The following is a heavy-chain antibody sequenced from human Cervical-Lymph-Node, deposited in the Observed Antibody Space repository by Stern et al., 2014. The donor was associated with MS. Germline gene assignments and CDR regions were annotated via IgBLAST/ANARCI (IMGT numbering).Heavy chain of an antibody. CDR3: AHRRGVFGFHP. Sequence: QVTLKESGPTVVKPIQTLTLTCTFSGFSLNTSGVAVGWIRQPPGKALEWLALFYWDDDKRYSPSLKTRLTITKDTSKNQVVLTMTNMDPVDTGTYYCAHRRGVFGFHPWGQGTLVTVSS. CDR1: GFSLNTSGVA. J-gene: IGHJ5*02. D-gene: IGHD3-10*01. CDR2: FYWDDDK. V-gene: IGHV2-5*02.